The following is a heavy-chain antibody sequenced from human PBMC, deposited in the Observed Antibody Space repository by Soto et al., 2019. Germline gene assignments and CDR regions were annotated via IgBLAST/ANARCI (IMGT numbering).Heavy chain of an antibody. CDR2: IYHSGST. Sequence: SETLSLTCAVSGGSISSGGYSWSWIRQPPGKGLEWIGYIYHSGSTYYNPSLKSRVTISVDRSKNQFSLKLSSVTAADTAVYYCARIGPVAAAGEYYFDYWGQGTLVTVSS. D-gene: IGHD6-13*01. CDR1: GGSISSGGYS. V-gene: IGHV4-30-2*01. J-gene: IGHJ4*02. CDR3: ARIGPVAAAGEYYFDY.